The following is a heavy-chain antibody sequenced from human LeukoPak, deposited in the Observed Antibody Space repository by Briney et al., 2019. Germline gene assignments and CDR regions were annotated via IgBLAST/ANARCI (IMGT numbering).Heavy chain of an antibody. CDR2: INPSGGST. D-gene: IGHD3-22*01. J-gene: IGHJ4*02. Sequence: ASVKVSCKASGYTFTSYYMHWVRQAPGQGLEWMGIINPSGGSTSYAQKFQGRVTMTRDTSTSTVYMELSSLRSEDTAVYYCARGGHVRLYDSPNAFEYWGQGTLVTVSS. CDR3: ARGGHVRLYDSPNAFEY. V-gene: IGHV1-46*01. CDR1: GYTFTSYY.